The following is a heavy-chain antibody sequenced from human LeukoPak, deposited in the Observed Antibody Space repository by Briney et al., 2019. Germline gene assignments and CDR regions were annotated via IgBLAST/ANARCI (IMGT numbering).Heavy chain of an antibody. J-gene: IGHJ4*02. D-gene: IGHD3-10*01. CDR3: ARDPGYYGSGSRGAFDY. CDR1: GGSIRSYY. Sequence: SETLSLTCTVSGGSIRSYYWSWIRQPAGKGLEWIGRIYTSGSTNYNPSLKSRVTMSVDTSKNQFSLKLSSVIAADTAVYYCARDPGYYGSGSRGAFDYWGQGTLVTVSS. CDR2: IYTSGST. V-gene: IGHV4-4*07.